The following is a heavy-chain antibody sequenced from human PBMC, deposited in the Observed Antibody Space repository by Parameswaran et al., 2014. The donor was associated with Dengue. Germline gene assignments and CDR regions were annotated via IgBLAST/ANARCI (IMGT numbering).Heavy chain of an antibody. CDR2: INHSGST. D-gene: IGHD5-18*01. Sequence: RWIRQPPGKGLEWIGEINHSGSTNYNPSLKSRVTISVDTSKNQFSLKLSSVTAADTAVYYCARGLRGDTATKVPIYYYYGMDVWGQGTTVTVSS. J-gene: IGHJ6*02. CDR3: ARGLRGDTATKVPIYYYYGMDV. V-gene: IGHV4-34*01.